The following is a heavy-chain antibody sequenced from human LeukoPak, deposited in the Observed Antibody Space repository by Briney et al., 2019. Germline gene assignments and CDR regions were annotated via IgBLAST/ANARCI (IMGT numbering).Heavy chain of an antibody. CDR1: GYSFTSYW. J-gene: IGHJ5*02. D-gene: IGHD5-18*01. CDR3: ARQGYSYGHRGWFDP. Sequence: GESLKISCKGSGYSFTSYWIGWVRQMPGKGLEWMGIIYPGDSDTRYSPSFQGQVTISAAKSISTAYLQWSSLKASDTAMYYCARQGYSYGHRGWFDPWGQGTLVTVSS. CDR2: IYPGDSDT. V-gene: IGHV5-51*01.